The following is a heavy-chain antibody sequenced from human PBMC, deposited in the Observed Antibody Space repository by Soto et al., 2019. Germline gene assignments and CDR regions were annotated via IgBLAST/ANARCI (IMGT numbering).Heavy chain of an antibody. CDR3: ARQVIVIVPATIDYYDYGMDV. Sequence: QVQLQESGPGLVKPSQTLSLTCTVSGGSISSGDYYWNWIRQPPGKGLEWIGYISYTGSTYYNPSLKSRVTVSVDTSKNQFSLKLSSVTAADTAVYYCARQVIVIVPATIDYYDYGMDVWGQGTTVTVSS. CDR1: GGSISSGDYY. CDR2: ISYTGST. J-gene: IGHJ6*02. D-gene: IGHD2-2*02. V-gene: IGHV4-30-4*01.